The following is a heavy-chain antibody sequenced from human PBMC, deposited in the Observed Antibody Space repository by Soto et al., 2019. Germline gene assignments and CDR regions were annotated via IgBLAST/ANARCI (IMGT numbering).Heavy chain of an antibody. J-gene: IGHJ4*02. V-gene: IGHV3-21*02. CDR1: GFTFSTCS. Sequence: EVQLVESGGGLVKPGGSLRLSCAASGFTFSTCSMNWVRQAPGKGLEWVSSISSSSSNIYYADSVKGRFTISRDNANNSLYLQMNSLRADDTAVYYCARDNGYDAATLDYWGQGTLVTVSS. D-gene: IGHD5-12*01. CDR2: ISSSSSNI. CDR3: ARDNGYDAATLDY.